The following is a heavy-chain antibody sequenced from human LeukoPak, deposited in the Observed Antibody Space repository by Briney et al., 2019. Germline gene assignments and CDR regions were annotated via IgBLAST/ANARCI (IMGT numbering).Heavy chain of an antibody. Sequence: GGSLRLSCAASGFAFSSYAMSWVRQAPGKGLEWVSAISASGGNTYYADSVKGRITISRDSSENTLYLQMNSLRAEDTAVYYCARSNYYDSSGYAYDYWGQGTLVTVSS. V-gene: IGHV3-23*01. D-gene: IGHD3-22*01. CDR1: GFAFSSYA. CDR3: ARSNYYDSSGYAYDY. J-gene: IGHJ4*02. CDR2: ISASGGNT.